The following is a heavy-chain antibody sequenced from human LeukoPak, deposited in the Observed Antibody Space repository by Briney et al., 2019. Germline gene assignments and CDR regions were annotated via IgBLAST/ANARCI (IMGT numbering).Heavy chain of an antibody. V-gene: IGHV4-59*12. D-gene: IGHD3-16*02. J-gene: IGHJ4*02. CDR3: ARTAPKHYDYVWGSYRYGFDY. CDR2: IYYSGST. Sequence: GSLRLSCAASGFTFSSYGMSWIRQPPGKGLEWVGYIYYSGSTYYNPSLKSRVTISVDTSKNQFSLKLSSVTAADTAVYYCARTAPKHYDYVWGSYRYGFDYWGQGILVTVSS. CDR1: GFTFSSYG.